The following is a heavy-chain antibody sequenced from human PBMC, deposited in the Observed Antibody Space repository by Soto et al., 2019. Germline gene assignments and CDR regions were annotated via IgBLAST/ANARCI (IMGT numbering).Heavy chain of an antibody. V-gene: IGHV3-33*01. Sequence: QVQLVESGGGVVQPGRSLRLSCAASGFTFSSYGMHWVRQAPGKGLEWVAVIWYDGSNKYYADSVKGRFTISRDNSKNTLYRQRNSLRAEDTAVYYCARWGIAAGDYWGQGTLVTVSS. CDR3: ARWGIAAGDY. CDR2: IWYDGSNK. CDR1: GFTFSSYG. J-gene: IGHJ4*02. D-gene: IGHD6-13*01.